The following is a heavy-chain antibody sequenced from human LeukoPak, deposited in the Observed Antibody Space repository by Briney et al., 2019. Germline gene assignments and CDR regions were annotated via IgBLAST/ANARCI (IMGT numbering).Heavy chain of an antibody. CDR1: GGTFSSYA. CDR3: ARGGLALGYFDY. Sequence: GASVKVSCKASGGTFSSYAISWVRQAPGQGLEWMGGIIPIFGTANYAQKFQGRVTITADESTSTAYMELSSLRSEDTAVYYCARGGLALGYFDYWGQGTLVTVSS. D-gene: IGHD3-16*01. CDR2: IIPIFGTA. V-gene: IGHV1-69*13. J-gene: IGHJ4*02.